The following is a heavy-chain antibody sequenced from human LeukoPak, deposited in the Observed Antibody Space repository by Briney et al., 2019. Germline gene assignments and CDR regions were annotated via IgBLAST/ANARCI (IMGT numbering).Heavy chain of an antibody. CDR2: INENGDST. D-gene: IGHD2-21*02. J-gene: IGHJ4*01. Sequence: GSLRLSCAASGFTFSSYAMSWVRQAPGKGLEYVSAINENGDSTYYADSVKGRFSISRDNSKNTLYLQLGSLRAEDMAVYYCARATATKYDYWGHGTLVTVSS. CDR3: ARATATKYDY. V-gene: IGHV3-64*02. CDR1: GFTFSSYA.